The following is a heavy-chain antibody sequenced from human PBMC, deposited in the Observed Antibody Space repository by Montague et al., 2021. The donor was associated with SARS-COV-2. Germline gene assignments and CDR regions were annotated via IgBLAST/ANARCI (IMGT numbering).Heavy chain of an antibody. CDR3: ARHSVSEDGTFFRSYFDP. J-gene: IGHJ5*02. Sequence: SETLSLTCTVSGGSISSYYWSWIRQPPGKGLEWIGYIFHNGYTKYNPSLESRVTLSVDTPGNQFFLSLRSVTASDTATYFCARHSVSEDGTFFRSYFDPWGQGAQVIVSS. CDR1: GGSISSYY. CDR2: IFHNGYT. V-gene: IGHV4-59*08. D-gene: IGHD1-1*01.